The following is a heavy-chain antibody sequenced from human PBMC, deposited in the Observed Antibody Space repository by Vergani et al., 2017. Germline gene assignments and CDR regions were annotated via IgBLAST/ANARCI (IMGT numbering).Heavy chain of an antibody. V-gene: IGHV4-34*01. CDR3: AVRPRVNLVVGEIVTKRTFDY. J-gene: IGHJ4*02. Sequence: QVQLQQWGAGLLKPSETLSLTCAVYGGSFSGYYWSWIRQPPGKGLEWIGEINHSGSTNYNPSLKSRVTISVDTSKNQFSLKLSSVTAADTAMYYCAVRPRVNLVVGEIVTKRTFDYWSQGSLVTVSS. CDR2: INHSGST. CDR1: GGSFSGYY. D-gene: IGHD2-8*02.